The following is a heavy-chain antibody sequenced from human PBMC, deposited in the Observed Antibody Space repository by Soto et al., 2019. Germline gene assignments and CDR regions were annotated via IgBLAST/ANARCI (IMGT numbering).Heavy chain of an antibody. CDR1: GYFIGAGGYY. Sequence: QIELQESGPGLVKPSQTLSLTCFVSGYFIGAGGYYWSWIRHHPGKGLEWIGSFYSSGSIIYNPSFRSRVSITGDMSTNQFSMRLTSVTAADTARYYCARMYSSGSGWFHPWGQGTLVTVSS. CDR2: FYSSGSI. V-gene: IGHV4-31*03. J-gene: IGHJ5*02. D-gene: IGHD6-19*01. CDR3: ARMYSSGSGWFHP.